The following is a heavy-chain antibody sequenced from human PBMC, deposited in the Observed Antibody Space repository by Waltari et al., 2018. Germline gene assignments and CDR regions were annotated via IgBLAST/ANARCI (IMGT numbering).Heavy chain of an antibody. CDR3: ARRFGTMVVTPVGAFDI. CDR2: IIPSFGTA. CDR1: GGTFSSYA. J-gene: IGHJ3*02. Sequence: QVQLVQSGAEVKKPGSSVKVSCKASGGTFSSYAIRWVRQAPGQGLEWMGGIIPSFGTANYAQKFQGRVTITTDESTSTAYMELSSLRSEDTAVYYCARRFGTMVVTPVGAFDIWGQGTMVTVSS. V-gene: IGHV1-69*05. D-gene: IGHD3-10*01.